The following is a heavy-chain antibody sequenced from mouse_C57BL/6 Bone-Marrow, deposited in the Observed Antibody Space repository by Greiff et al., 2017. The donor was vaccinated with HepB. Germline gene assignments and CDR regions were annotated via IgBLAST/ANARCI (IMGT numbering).Heavy chain of an antibody. CDR3: ARPDYDPWYFDV. Sequence: SGPELVKPGDSVKISCKASGYSFTGYFMNWVMQSHGKSLEWIGRINPYNGDTFYNQKFKGKATLTVDKSSSTAHMELRSLTSEDSAVYYCARPDYDPWYFDVGGTGTTVTVSS. CDR1: GYSFTGYF. J-gene: IGHJ1*03. CDR2: INPYNGDT. D-gene: IGHD2-4*01. V-gene: IGHV1-20*01.